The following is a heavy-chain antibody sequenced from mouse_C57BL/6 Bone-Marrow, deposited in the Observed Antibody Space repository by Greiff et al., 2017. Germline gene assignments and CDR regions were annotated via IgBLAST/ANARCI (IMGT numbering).Heavy chain of an antibody. CDR3: ARSHSGNYDSYYFDY. Sequence: QVQLQQSGAELVKPGASVKLSCKASGYTFTSYWMHWVKQRPGRGLEWIGRIDPNSGGTKYNEKFKGKATLTVAKPSSTAYMQLSSLTSEDYAVYDCARSHSGNYDSYYFDYWGQGTTLTVSA. CDR1: GYTFTSYW. CDR2: IDPNSGGT. J-gene: IGHJ2*01. D-gene: IGHD2-1*01. V-gene: IGHV1-72*01.